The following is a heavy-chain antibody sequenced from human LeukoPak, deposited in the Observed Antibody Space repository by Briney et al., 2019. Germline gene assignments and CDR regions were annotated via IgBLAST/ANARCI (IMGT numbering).Heavy chain of an antibody. V-gene: IGHV3-9*01. CDR1: GFTFDDYA. D-gene: IGHD5-12*01. Sequence: GGSLRLSCAASGFTFDDYAMHWVRQAPGKGLEWVSGISWNSGSIGYADSVKGRFTISRDNAKNSLYLQMNSLRAEDTAVYYCARDRGSYETDYGMDVWGQGTTVTVSS. CDR2: ISWNSGSI. J-gene: IGHJ6*02. CDR3: ARDRGSYETDYGMDV.